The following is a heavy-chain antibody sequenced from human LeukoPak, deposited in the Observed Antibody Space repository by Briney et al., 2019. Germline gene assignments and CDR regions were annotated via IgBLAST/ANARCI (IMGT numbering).Heavy chain of an antibody. CDR3: ARGRSCGWWINWFDP. CDR1: RYTFTPYY. V-gene: IGHV1-2*04. CDR2: INPNSGGT. D-gene: IGHD6-19*01. J-gene: IGHJ5*02. Sequence: APVKVSCTASRYTFTPYYMHWVRQAPGQGLEWMGWINPNSGGTNYAQKFQGWVTMTRDTSISTAYMELSRLRSDDTALYYCARGRSCGWWINWFDPWGQGTLVSVSS.